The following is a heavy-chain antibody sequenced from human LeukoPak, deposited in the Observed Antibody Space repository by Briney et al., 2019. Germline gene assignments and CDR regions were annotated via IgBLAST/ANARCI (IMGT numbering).Heavy chain of an antibody. J-gene: IGHJ6*03. CDR2: IIPIFGTA. CDR3: ARRTFYYYMDV. CDR1: GGTFSSYA. Sequence: SVKVSCKASGGTFSSYAISWVRQAPGQGLEWMGGIIPIFGTANYAQKLQGRVTMTTDTSTSTAYMELRSLRSDDTAVYYCARRTFYYYMDVWGKGTTVTISS. V-gene: IGHV1-69*05. D-gene: IGHD1-14*01.